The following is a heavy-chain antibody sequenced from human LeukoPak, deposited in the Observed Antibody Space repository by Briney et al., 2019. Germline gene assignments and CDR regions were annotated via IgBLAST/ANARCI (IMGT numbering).Heavy chain of an antibody. CDR2: VDPEDGET. V-gene: IGHV1-69-2*01. Sequence: ASVKISCEVSGYTFTDYYMHWVQHAPGKGLEWMGLVDPEDGETIYAEKFQGRVTITADTSTDTAYMELSSLRSEDTAVYYCARGRIQLWFQVLDYWGQGTLVTVSS. CDR1: GYTFTDYY. CDR3: ARGRIQLWFQVLDY. J-gene: IGHJ4*02. D-gene: IGHD5-18*01.